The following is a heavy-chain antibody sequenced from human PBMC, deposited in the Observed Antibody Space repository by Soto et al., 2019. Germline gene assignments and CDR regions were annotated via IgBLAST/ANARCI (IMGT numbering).Heavy chain of an antibody. J-gene: IGHJ4*02. Sequence: QVQLVESGGGVVQPGRSLRLSCAASGSIFRGYGMHWVRQAPGKGLEWVAVIRYDGSNINYADSVMGRFTISRDNSKNTLYLEMNSLRAEDTAVYYCAKDLTRGSYGTRGTFDYWGQGTLVTVSS. D-gene: IGHD1-26*01. CDR1: GSIFRGYG. CDR2: IRYDGSNI. V-gene: IGHV3-33*06. CDR3: AKDLTRGSYGTRGTFDY.